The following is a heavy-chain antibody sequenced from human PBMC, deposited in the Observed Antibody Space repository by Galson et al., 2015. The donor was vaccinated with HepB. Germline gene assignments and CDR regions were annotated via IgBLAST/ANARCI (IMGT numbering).Heavy chain of an antibody. CDR1: EFTFSDYY. Sequence: SLRLSCAASEFTFSDYYMSWIRQAPGKGLEWVSYISTSSSYTKYADSVKGRFTISRDNAKNSLYLQMNGLRAEDTAVYYCARGGYYDSSGRVFYYYGMDVWGHGTTVTVSS. D-gene: IGHD3-22*01. V-gene: IGHV3-11*05. CDR2: ISTSSSYT. CDR3: ARGGYYDSSGRVFYYYGMDV. J-gene: IGHJ6*02.